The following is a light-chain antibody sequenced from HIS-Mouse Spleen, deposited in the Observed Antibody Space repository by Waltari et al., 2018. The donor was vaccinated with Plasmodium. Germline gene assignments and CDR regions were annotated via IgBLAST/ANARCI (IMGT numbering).Light chain of an antibody. V-gene: IGLV3-10*01. CDR1: ALPKKY. CDR2: EDS. J-gene: IGLJ3*02. CDR3: YSTDSSGNHRV. Sequence: SYELTQPPSVSVSLGQTARMTCPGDALPKKYDYWSQQKSGQATVLVIYEDSKRPSGIPERFSGSSSGTMATLTISGAQVEDEADYYCYSTDSSGNHRVFGGGTKLTVL.